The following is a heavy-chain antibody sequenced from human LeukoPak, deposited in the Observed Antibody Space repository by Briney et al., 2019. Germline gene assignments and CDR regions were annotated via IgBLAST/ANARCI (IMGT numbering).Heavy chain of an antibody. Sequence: SETLSLTCAVYGGSLSGYYWSWIRQPPGKGLEWIGEINHSGSTNYNPSLKSRVTISVDTSKNQFSLKLSSVTAADTAVYYCARGSFLGRGWYTFRFDYWGQGILVTVSS. CDR1: GGSLSGYY. CDR3: ARGSFLGRGWYTFRFDY. D-gene: IGHD6-19*01. CDR2: INHSGST. J-gene: IGHJ4*02. V-gene: IGHV4-34*01.